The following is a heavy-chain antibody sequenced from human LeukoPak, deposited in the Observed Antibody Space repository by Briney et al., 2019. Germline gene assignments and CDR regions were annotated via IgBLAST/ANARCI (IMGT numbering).Heavy chain of an antibody. CDR2: ISWDSSNA. V-gene: IGHV3-9*01. J-gene: IGHJ3*02. CDR3: IKDMGFDLLKDAFHI. D-gene: IGHD3-9*01. Sequence: GGSLRLSCVGSGFSLDDYAMHWVRQVPGKGLEGVSSISWDSSNAAYADSVKGRFTISRDNAKNSLYLQMNSLRPEDTAFYYCIKDMGFDLLKDAFHIWGQGTLVTVSS. CDR1: GFSLDDYA.